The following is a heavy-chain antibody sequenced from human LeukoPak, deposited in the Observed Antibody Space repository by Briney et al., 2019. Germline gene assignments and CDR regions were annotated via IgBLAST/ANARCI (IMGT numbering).Heavy chain of an antibody. CDR1: GDSISSSSYY. D-gene: IGHD6-13*01. CDR3: ARDLSRAANLGKAFDN. CDR2: IYYSGST. J-gene: IGHJ4*02. Sequence: SETLSLTCTVYGDSISSSSYYWGWIRQPPGKGLEWIGSIYYSGSTYYNPSLKSRVTISVDTSKNQFSLKLSSVTAADTAVYYCARDLSRAANLGKAFDNWGQGTLVTVSS. V-gene: IGHV4-39*07.